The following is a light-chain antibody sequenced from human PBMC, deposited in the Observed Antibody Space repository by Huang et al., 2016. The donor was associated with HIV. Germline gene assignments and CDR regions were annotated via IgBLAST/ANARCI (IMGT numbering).Light chain of an antibody. CDR3: QHSDGLSPLT. CDR2: DAS. Sequence: PASTGDRVTITCRASQNVGTSLAWYQQRPGRAPVLLIYDASTLQRGVPSRFSGSGSRPVFTLTIGCLQVEDAATYYCQHSDGLSPLTFGGGT. J-gene: IGKJ4*01. CDR1: QNVGTS. V-gene: IGKV1-8*01.